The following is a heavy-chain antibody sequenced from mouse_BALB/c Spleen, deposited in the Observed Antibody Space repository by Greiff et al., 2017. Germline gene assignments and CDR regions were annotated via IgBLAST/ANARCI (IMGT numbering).Heavy chain of an antibody. CDR1: GFSLTSYD. Sequence: VQLQESGPGLVAPSQSLSITCTVSGFSLTSYDISWIRQPPGKGLEWLGVIWTGGGTNYNSAFMSRLSISKDNSKSQVFLKMNSLQTDDTAIYYCVGSMITTPYWGQGTLVTVSA. J-gene: IGHJ3*01. CDR3: VGSMITTPY. D-gene: IGHD2-4*01. CDR2: IWTGGGT. V-gene: IGHV2-9-2*01.